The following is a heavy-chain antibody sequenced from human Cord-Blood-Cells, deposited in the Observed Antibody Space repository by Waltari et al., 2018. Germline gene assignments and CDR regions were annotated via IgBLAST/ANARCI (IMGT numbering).Heavy chain of an antibody. J-gene: IGHJ4*02. D-gene: IGHD2-2*02. Sequence: QVQLVQSGAEVKKPGSSVKVSCKASGGTFSSYAISWVRQAPGQGLEWMGGIIPIFGTANYAQKFQGRVTITADESTNTAYMELSSLRSEDTAVYYCARAFENCSSTSCYKYYFDYWGQGTLVTVSS. V-gene: IGHV1-69*01. CDR3: ARAFENCSSTSCYKYYFDY. CDR1: GGTFSSYA. CDR2: IIPIFGTA.